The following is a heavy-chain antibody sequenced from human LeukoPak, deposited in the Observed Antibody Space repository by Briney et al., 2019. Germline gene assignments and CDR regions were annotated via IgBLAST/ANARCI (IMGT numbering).Heavy chain of an antibody. CDR1: GGSISSYY. CDR2: IYYSGST. CDR3: ARAVGTGAPPDY. J-gene: IGHJ4*02. D-gene: IGHD3/OR15-3a*01. V-gene: IGHV4-59*01. Sequence: SETPSLTCTVSGGSISSYYWSWIRQPPGKGLEWIGYIYYSGSTNYNPSLKSRVTISVDTSKNQFSLKLSSVTAAGTAVYYCARAVGTGAPPDYWGQGTLVTVSS.